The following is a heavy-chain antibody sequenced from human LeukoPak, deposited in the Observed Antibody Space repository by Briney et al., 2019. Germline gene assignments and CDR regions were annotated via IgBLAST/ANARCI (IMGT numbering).Heavy chain of an antibody. D-gene: IGHD3-3*01. J-gene: IGHJ5*02. Sequence: GESLKISCRGSGYRFVSYWIGWVRQMPGKGLEWMGIIYPGDSDTRYSPSFQGQVTISADKSISTAYLQWSSLKASDTAMYYCARGDYDFWSGYLNWFDPWGQGTLVTVSS. V-gene: IGHV5-51*01. CDR3: ARGDYDFWSGYLNWFDP. CDR2: IYPGDSDT. CDR1: GYRFVSYW.